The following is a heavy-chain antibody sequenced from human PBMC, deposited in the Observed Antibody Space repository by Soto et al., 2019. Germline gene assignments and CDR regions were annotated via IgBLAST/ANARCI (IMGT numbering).Heavy chain of an antibody. Sequence: QVQLVQSGAEVKPPGASVKVSCKASGYTFTSYYIHWVRQAPGQGLEWMGIINPSGGSTSYAQKFQGRVTMTRDTSTSTVYMELSSLRSEDTAVYYCTSGVTTVYYAGGYWGQGTLVAVSS. CDR2: INPSGGST. CDR1: GYTFTSYY. V-gene: IGHV1-46*03. J-gene: IGHJ4*02. D-gene: IGHD4-17*01. CDR3: TSGVTTVYYAGGY.